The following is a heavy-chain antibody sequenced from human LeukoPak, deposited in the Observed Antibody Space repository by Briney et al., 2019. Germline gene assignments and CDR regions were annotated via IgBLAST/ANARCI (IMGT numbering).Heavy chain of an antibody. D-gene: IGHD3-10*01. Sequence: GGSLRLSCTASGFTLRTYFINWVRQAPGKGLEWVSHIGGSINNIYYADSVKGRFTISRDNSKNTLYLQMNSLRAEDTAVYYCARGYGFQAASFDYWGQGTLVTVSS. J-gene: IGHJ4*02. CDR3: ARGYGFQAASFDY. V-gene: IGHV3-48*01. CDR1: GFTLRTYF. CDR2: IGGSINNI.